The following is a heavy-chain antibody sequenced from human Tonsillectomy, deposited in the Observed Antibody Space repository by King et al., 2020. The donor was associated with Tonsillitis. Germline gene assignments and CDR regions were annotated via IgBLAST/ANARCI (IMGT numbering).Heavy chain of an antibody. J-gene: IGHJ4*02. CDR2: IKQDGSEK. V-gene: IGHV3-7*03. Sequence: VQLVESGGGLVQPGGSLRLSCAASGFTFSSYWMSWVRQAPGKGLEWVANIKQDGSEKYYVDSVKGRFTISRDNAKNSLYLQMNSLRAEDTAVYYCARAGVATIREFDYWGQGTLVTVSS. CDR3: ARAGVATIREFDY. CDR1: GFTFSSYW. D-gene: IGHD5-12*01.